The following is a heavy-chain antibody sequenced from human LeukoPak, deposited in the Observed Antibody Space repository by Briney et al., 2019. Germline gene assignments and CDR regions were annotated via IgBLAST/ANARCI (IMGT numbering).Heavy chain of an antibody. Sequence: GGSLRLSCAASGFTFNTYSMNWVRQAPGKGLEWVSSISTTGSHMYYQDSVKGRFTISRDNAKNSLYLQMNSLRAEDTAVYYCAREPIDTNGVWGAFDYWGQGTLVTVSS. CDR3: AREPIDTNGVWGAFDY. CDR2: ISTTGSHM. J-gene: IGHJ4*02. CDR1: GFTFNTYS. D-gene: IGHD2-8*01. V-gene: IGHV3-21*01.